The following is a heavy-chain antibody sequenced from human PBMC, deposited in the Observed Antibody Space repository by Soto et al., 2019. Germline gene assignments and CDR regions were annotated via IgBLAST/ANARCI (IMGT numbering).Heavy chain of an antibody. V-gene: IGHV3-33*08. D-gene: IGHD2-21*01. J-gene: IGHJ6*02. CDR2: IWYDGSNK. CDR3: ARCPAGSRIAVGMDV. Sequence: VQLLESGGGLAQPGGSLRLSCAASGFTFSSYGMHWVRQAPGKGLEWVAVIWYDGSNKYYADSVKGRFTISRDNSKNTLYLQMNSLRAEDTAVYYCARCPAGSRIAVGMDVWGQGTTVTVSS. CDR1: GFTFSSYG.